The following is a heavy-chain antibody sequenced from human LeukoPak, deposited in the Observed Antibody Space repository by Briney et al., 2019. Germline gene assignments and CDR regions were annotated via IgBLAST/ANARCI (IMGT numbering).Heavy chain of an antibody. Sequence: SETLSLTCAVYGGSFSGYYWSWIRQPPGKGLEWIGEINHSGSTNYNPSLKSRVTISVDTSKNQFSLKLSSVTAADTAVYYCARSKYYYDSSGYEYDYWGQGTLVTVSS. CDR2: INHSGST. CDR1: GGSFSGYY. CDR3: ARSKYYYDSSGYEYDY. J-gene: IGHJ4*02. D-gene: IGHD3-22*01. V-gene: IGHV4-34*01.